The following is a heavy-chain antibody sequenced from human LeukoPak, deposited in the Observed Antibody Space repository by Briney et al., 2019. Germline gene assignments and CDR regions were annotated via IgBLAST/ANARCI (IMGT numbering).Heavy chain of an antibody. V-gene: IGHV1-69*05. CDR1: GGTFSSYA. D-gene: IGHD6-13*01. CDR2: IIPIFGTA. Sequence: ASVKVSCKTSGGTFSSYAISWVRQAPGQGLEWMGRIIPIFGTANYAQKFQGRVTITTDESTSTAYMELSSLRSEDMAVYYCARDLVIAPKQNYYYYYMDVWGKGTTVTVSS. CDR3: ARDLVIAPKQNYYYYYMDV. J-gene: IGHJ6*03.